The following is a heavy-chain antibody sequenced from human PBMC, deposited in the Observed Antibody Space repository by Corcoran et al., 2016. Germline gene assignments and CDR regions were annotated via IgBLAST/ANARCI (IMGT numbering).Heavy chain of an antibody. CDR2: INPSGGST. D-gene: IGHD5-12*01. V-gene: IGHV1-46*01. Sequence: QLHLVQSGAEVKKPGASVKVSCKASGSTFTSYYMHWVRQAPGQGLAWMGIINPSGGSTSYAQKFQGRVTMTRDTSTSTVYMELSSLRSEDTTVYYCERDNIGSASGAFDIWGQGTMVTVSS. CDR3: ERDNIGSASGAFDI. J-gene: IGHJ3*02. CDR1: GSTFTSYY.